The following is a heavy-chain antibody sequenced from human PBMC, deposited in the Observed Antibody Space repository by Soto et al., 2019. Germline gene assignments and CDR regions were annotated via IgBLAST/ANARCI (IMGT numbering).Heavy chain of an antibody. CDR1: GFTFTDYY. CDR3: ARSPSLTTFDY. D-gene: IGHD3-22*01. J-gene: IGHJ4*02. Sequence: GGSLRLSCATSGFTFTDYYMSWIRQAPGKGLEWVSYISSGGGAMFYADSVKGRFTIFRDNVKNSLYLQMNSLRAEDTAVYYCARSPSLTTFDYWGQGTLVTVSA. CDR2: ISSGGGAM. V-gene: IGHV3-11*01.